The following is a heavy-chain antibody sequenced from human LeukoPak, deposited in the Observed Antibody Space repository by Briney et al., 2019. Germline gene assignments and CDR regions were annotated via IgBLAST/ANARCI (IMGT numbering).Heavy chain of an antibody. V-gene: IGHV3-48*03. CDR1: GCTFSSYE. D-gene: IGHD2-21*02. J-gene: IGHJ4*02. Sequence: SLRVSCAASGCTFSSYEMNWVRQAPGKGLEWVSYISSSCSTIYYADSVQDRFTISRDNAKNSLYLQMNSLKAEDTAVYYCAGTQRYCGGDCYSDYWGQGTLVTVSS. CDR2: ISSSCSTI. CDR3: AGTQRYCGGDCYSDY.